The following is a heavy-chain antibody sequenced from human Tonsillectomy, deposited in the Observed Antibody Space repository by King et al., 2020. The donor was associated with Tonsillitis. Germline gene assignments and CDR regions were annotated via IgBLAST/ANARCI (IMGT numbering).Heavy chain of an antibody. CDR1: GGSFSGYY. CDR2: INHSGST. CDR3: GRGWVGFWSCYSNWFDP. D-gene: IGHD3-3*01. Sequence: VQLQQWGAGLLKPSETLSLTCAVYGGSFSGYYWSWIRQPPGKGLEWIGEINHSGSTNYNPSLKSRVTISVDTSKNQFSLTLSSVTAADTAVYYCGRGWVGFWSCYSNWFDPWGQGTLVTVSS. V-gene: IGHV4-34*01. J-gene: IGHJ5*02.